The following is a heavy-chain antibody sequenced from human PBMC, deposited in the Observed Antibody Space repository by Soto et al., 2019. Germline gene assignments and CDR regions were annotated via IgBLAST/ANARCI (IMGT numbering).Heavy chain of an antibody. CDR1: GYTFTSYG. CDR3: ARDLTPGVVDH. CDR2: ISAYNGNT. V-gene: IGHV1-18*01. J-gene: IGHJ4*02. Sequence: ASVTVCCKASGYTFTSYGSRWVRQAPGQGLEWMGWISAYNGNTKYAQKLQGRVTMTTDTSTSTAYMELRSLRSDDTAVYYCARDLTPGVVDHWGQGTLVTVSS. D-gene: IGHD3-22*01.